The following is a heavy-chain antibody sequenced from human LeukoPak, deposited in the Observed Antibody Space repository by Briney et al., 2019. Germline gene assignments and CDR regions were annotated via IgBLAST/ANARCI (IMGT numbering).Heavy chain of an antibody. Sequence: SETLSLTCTVSGGSISTGTHFWGWIRQPPGKGLEWIGYIYYSGSTNYNPSLKSRVTISLDTSKNQFSLKLSSVTAADTAMYYCARSFSPNYYDLLDYWGQGTLVTVSS. CDR1: GGSISTGTHF. J-gene: IGHJ4*02. CDR2: IYYSGST. V-gene: IGHV4-61*01. D-gene: IGHD3-22*01. CDR3: ARSFSPNYYDLLDY.